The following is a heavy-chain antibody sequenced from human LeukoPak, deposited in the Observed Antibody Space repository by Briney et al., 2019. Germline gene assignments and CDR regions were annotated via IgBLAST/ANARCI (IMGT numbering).Heavy chain of an antibody. CDR3: ARSAVGTSCCTAVDY. D-gene: IGHD1-26*01. CDR1: GFTFSTYA. CDR2: ISTSGDRT. Sequence: PGGSLRLSCAASGFTFSTYAMTWVRQAPGKGLEWVSGISTSGDRTYYADSVKGRFTISRDNSKNTLYLQMNSLRAEDTAEYYCARSAVGTSCCTAVDYWGQGPLVTVSS. J-gene: IGHJ4*02. V-gene: IGHV3-23*01.